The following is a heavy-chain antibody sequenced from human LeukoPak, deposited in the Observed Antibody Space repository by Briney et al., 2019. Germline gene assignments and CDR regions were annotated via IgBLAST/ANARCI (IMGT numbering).Heavy chain of an antibody. V-gene: IGHV4-38-2*02. Sequence: SETLSLTCTVSGYSISSGYYWGWIRQPPGKGLEWIGSIYHSGSTYYNPSLKSRVTISVDTSKNQFSLKLSSVTAADTAVYYCARVNLSLLLWFGGIDYWGQGTLVTVSS. J-gene: IGHJ4*02. CDR3: ARVNLSLLLWFGGIDY. CDR2: IYHSGST. CDR1: GYSISSGYY. D-gene: IGHD3-10*01.